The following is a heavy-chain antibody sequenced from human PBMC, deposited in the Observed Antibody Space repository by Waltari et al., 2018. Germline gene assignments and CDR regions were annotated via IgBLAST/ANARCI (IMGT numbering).Heavy chain of an antibody. CDR2: INPNSGGT. CDR3: ARRYCSGTTCYLDL. V-gene: IGHV1-2*02. CDR1: GYTLTDYY. D-gene: IGHD2-2*01. J-gene: IGHJ3*01. Sequence: QEQLVQSGAEVKTPGASVKVSCKASGYTLTDYYMHWVRQAPGQGLEWMGWINPNSGGTNYAQKFQDRVTMTRDTSISTAYMELSRLRSDDTALYYCARRYCSGTTCYLDLWGQGTMVTVSS.